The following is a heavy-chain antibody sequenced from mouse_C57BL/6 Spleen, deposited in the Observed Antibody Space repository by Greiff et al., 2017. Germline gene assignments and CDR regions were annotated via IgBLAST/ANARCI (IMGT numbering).Heavy chain of an antibody. CDR3: ARGYGSSYDYAMDY. Sequence: EVKLMESGPSLVRPSQTLSLTCTVTGFSINSDCYWIWIRQFPGNKLESIGYTFYSGITYYNPSLESRTYLTRDTSKNQFSQKLSSVTTEDTATYYCARGYGSSYDYAMDYWGEGTSVTVSS. J-gene: IGHJ4*01. CDR2: TFYSGIT. D-gene: IGHD1-1*01. V-gene: IGHV3-3*01. CDR1: GFSINSDCY.